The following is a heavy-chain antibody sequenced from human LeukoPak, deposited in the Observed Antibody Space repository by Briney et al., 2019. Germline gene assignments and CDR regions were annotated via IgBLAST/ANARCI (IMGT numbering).Heavy chain of an antibody. CDR2: IYTSGST. D-gene: IGHD2-2*01. V-gene: IGHV4-61*02. CDR1: GGSISRGSYY. J-gene: IGHJ6*03. CDR3: ARDRVKEYQLLGYYYYYMDV. Sequence: SQTLSLTCTVSGGSISRGSYYWSWIRQPAGKGLEWIGRIYTSGSTNYNPSLKSRVTISVDTSKNQFSLKLSSVTAADTAVYYCARDRVKEYQLLGYYYYYMDVWGKGTMVTVSS.